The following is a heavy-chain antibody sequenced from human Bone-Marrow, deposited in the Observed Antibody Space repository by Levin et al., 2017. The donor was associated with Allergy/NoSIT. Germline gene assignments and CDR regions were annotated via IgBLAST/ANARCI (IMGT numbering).Heavy chain of an antibody. CDR2: IDKSGAIT. J-gene: IGHJ4*02. CDR3: ARDPHSGYRFDY. CDR1: GFSFSNFE. D-gene: IGHD6-25*01. V-gene: IGHV3-48*03. Sequence: GSLRLSCATSGFSFSNFEMNWVRQAPGKGLEWVSYIDKSGAITHYADSVKGRFTISRDNGKNSLYLQMNSLRAEDTAVYFCARDPHSGYRFDYWGQGTLVTVSS.